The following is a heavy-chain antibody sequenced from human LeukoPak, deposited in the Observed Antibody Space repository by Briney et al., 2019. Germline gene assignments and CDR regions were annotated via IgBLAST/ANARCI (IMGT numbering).Heavy chain of an antibody. Sequence: ASVKVSCKASGDTFSTYVISWVRQAPGQGLEWMGGIMPISGTTNYAEKFQGRVTITADESTSTAYMELNSLRSEDTAVYYCAREDDSGSYGVYWGQGTLVTVSS. J-gene: IGHJ4*02. CDR3: AREDDSGSYGVY. V-gene: IGHV1-69*13. D-gene: IGHD1-26*01. CDR1: GDTFSTYV. CDR2: IMPISGTT.